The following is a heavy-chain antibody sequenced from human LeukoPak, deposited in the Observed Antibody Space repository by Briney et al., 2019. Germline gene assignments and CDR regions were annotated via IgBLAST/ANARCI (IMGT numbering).Heavy chain of an antibody. D-gene: IGHD2-2*01. J-gene: IGHJ6*02. CDR2: ISYEGSNK. CDR1: GFTFSSYG. V-gene: IGHV3-30*18. Sequence: GGSLRLSCAASGFTFSSYGMHWVRQAPGKGLEWVAVISYEGSNKYYADSVKGRFTISRDNSKNTLYLQMNSLRAEDTAVYYCAKDLGYCSSTSCPDYYYYGMDVWGQGTTVTVSS. CDR3: AKDLGYCSSTSCPDYYYYGMDV.